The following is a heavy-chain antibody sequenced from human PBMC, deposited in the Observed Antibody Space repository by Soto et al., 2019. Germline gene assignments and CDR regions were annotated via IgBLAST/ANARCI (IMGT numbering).Heavy chain of an antibody. J-gene: IGHJ6*01. D-gene: IGHD5-18*01. Sequence: QLQLQESGSGLVKPSQTLSLTCAVSGGSISSGGYSWSWIRQPPGKVLEWIGYIYHSGSTYYNPSLKSRVTISVDRSKNQFSLKLSSVTAADTAVYYCAAGYPGTYYYGMDVWGQGTTVTVSS. CDR2: IYHSGST. V-gene: IGHV4-30-2*01. CDR3: AAGYPGTYYYGMDV. CDR1: GGSISSGGYS.